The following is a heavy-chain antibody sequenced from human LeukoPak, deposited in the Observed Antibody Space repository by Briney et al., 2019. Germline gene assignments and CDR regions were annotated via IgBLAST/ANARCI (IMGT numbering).Heavy chain of an antibody. V-gene: IGHV3-23*01. D-gene: IGHD2-15*01. J-gene: IGHJ4*02. CDR1: GFTFSSYA. CDR2: ISGSGGST. Sequence: GGSLRLSCAASGFTFSSYAMSWVRQAPGKGLEWASAISGSGGSTYYADSVKGRFTISRDNSKNTLYLQMNSLRAEDTAVYYCAKTDIVVVVAATNYFDYWGQGTLVTVSS. CDR3: AKTDIVVVVAATNYFDY.